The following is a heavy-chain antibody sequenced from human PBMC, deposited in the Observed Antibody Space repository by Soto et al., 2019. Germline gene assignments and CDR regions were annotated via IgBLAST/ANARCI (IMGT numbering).Heavy chain of an antibody. CDR3: ARALGYSGYAGMDV. V-gene: IGHV1-18*01. D-gene: IGHD5-12*01. J-gene: IGHJ6*02. Sequence: QVLLVQSGGEVKKPGASVKVSCKASGCTFTIYGINWVRQAPGQGLEWMGWISPDNGNTNYAQKLQGRVTMTTDTSTSTAYMELRSLRSDDTAVYYCARALGYSGYAGMDVWGQGTTVTVSS. CDR1: GCTFTIYG. CDR2: ISPDNGNT.